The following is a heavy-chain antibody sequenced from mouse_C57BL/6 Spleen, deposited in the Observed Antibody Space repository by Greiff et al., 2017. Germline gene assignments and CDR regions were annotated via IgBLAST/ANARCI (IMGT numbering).Heavy chain of an antibody. CDR3: TRERDDGYPHWYFDV. J-gene: IGHJ1*03. D-gene: IGHD2-3*01. V-gene: IGHV6-6*01. CDR2: IRNKANNHAT. CDR1: GFTFSDAW. Sequence: EVQLVESGGGLVQPGGSMKLSCAASGFTFSDAWMDWVRQSPEKGLEWVAEIRNKANNHATYYAESVKGRFTISRDDSKSSVYLQMNSLRAEDTGIYYCTRERDDGYPHWYFDVWGTGTTVTVSS.